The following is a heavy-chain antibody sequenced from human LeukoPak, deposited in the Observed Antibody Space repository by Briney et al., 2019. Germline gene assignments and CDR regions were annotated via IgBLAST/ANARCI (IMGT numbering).Heavy chain of an antibody. J-gene: IGHJ6*03. CDR3: ASGYCSGGSCHNYYYYMDV. CDR2: ISAYNGNT. CDR1: GYTFTSYG. V-gene: IGHV1-18*01. D-gene: IGHD2-15*01. Sequence: ASVKVSCKASGYTFTSYGISWVRQAPGQGLEWMGWISAYNGNTNYAQKLQGRVTMTTDTSTSTAYMELRSLRSDDTAVYYRASGYCSGGSCHNYYYYMDVWGKGTTVTVSS.